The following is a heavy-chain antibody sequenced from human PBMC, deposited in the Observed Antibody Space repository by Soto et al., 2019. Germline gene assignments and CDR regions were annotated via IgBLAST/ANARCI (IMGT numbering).Heavy chain of an antibody. J-gene: IGHJ3*02. CDR3: ATYYVPPDAFDI. CDR2: FDPEDGET. CDR1: GGTFSSYA. D-gene: IGHD3-10*02. V-gene: IGHV1-24*01. Sequence: ASVTVSCQASGGTFSSYAISWVRQAPGKGLEWMGGFDPEDGETIYAQKFQGRVTMTEDTSTDTAYMELSSLRSEDTAVYYCATYYVPPDAFDIWGQGTMVTVSS.